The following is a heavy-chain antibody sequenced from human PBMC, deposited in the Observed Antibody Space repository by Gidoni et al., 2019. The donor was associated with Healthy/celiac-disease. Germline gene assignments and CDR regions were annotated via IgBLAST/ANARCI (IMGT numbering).Heavy chain of an antibody. Sequence: QVQLQQWGAGLLKPSETLSLTCAVYGGSFSGYDWRWIRQPPGKGLEWIGEINHSGSTNYNPSLKSRVTISVDTSKNQFSLKLSSVTAADTAVYYCARASPFYYGNSRGRGGGLLGYWGQGTLVTVSS. D-gene: IGHD4-17*01. CDR2: INHSGST. V-gene: IGHV4-34*01. CDR1: GGSFSGYD. CDR3: ARASPFYYGNSRGRGGGLLGY. J-gene: IGHJ4*02.